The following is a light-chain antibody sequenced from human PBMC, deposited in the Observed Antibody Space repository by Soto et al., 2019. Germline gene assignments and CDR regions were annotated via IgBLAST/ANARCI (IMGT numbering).Light chain of an antibody. Sequence: EIVLTQSPATLSLSPGERATLSCRASQSVSSYLAWYQQKPGQAPRLLIYDASNRATGIPARFRGSGSGTDFTLTISSLEPEDHAVYYCQQRSNWPPLTFGGGTTVEIK. CDR2: DAS. CDR3: QQRSNWPPLT. CDR1: QSVSSY. V-gene: IGKV3-11*01. J-gene: IGKJ4*01.